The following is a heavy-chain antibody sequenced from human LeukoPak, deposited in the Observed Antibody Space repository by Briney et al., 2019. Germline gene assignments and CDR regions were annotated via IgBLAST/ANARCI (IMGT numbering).Heavy chain of an antibody. CDR3: ARHGSYGSGNYYNAPIDF. D-gene: IGHD3-10*01. CDR2: INLIGST. J-gene: IGHJ4*02. CDR1: GGSFSGYY. V-gene: IGHV4-34*01. Sequence: PSETLSLTCAVYGGSFSGYYWSWIRQPTGKGLEWIGEINLIGSTDYNPSLKSRVTISVDTSKNQFSVRLSSMTAADTAVYYCARHGSYGSGNYYNAPIDFWGQGTLVTVSS.